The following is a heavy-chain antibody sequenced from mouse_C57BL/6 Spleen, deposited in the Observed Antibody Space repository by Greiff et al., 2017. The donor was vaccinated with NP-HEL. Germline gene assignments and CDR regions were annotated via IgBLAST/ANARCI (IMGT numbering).Heavy chain of an antibody. J-gene: IGHJ4*01. Sequence: EVQLVGSGGGLVQPGGSLKLSCAASGFTFSDYYMYWVRQTPEKRLEWVAYISNGGGSTYYPDTVKGRFTISRDNAKNTLYLQMSRLKSEDTAMYYCARHGGDYWGQGTSVTVSS. CDR1: GFTFSDYY. V-gene: IGHV5-12*01. CDR2: ISNGGGST. CDR3: ARHGGDY.